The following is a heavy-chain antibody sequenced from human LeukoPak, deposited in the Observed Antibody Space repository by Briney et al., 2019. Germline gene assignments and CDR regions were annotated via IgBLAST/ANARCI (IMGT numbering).Heavy chain of an antibody. D-gene: IGHD3-10*01. CDR3: TRGRYYSSGEKDYFDY. Sequence: PGGSLRLSWLVSGFTSVVYAMYCVRQAPAKGVEWVVFIRSKAYGRTTEYAACVKGRFTISRDDSKSVAYLQMNSLKTEDTAVYYCTRGRYYSSGEKDYFDYWGQGTLVTVSS. CDR2: IRSKAYGRTT. CDR1: GFTSVVYA. J-gene: IGHJ4*02. V-gene: IGHV3-49*04.